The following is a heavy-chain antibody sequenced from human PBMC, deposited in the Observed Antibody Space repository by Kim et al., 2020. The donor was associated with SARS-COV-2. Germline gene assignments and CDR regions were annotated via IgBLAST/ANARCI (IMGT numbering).Heavy chain of an antibody. V-gene: IGHV4-59*12. Sequence: SETLSLTCTVSGGSISNYYWSWIRQPPGKGLEWIGYVYNSGISNYNPSLTGRVALSLDTSNNKFSLEVNSVTAADTAVYYCARSPPSRAGYNSYCDYWCQRTLVAVSS. CDR1: GGSISNYY. CDR2: VYNSGIS. D-gene: IGHD5-12*01. J-gene: IGHJ4*02. CDR3: ARSPPSRAGYNSYCDY.